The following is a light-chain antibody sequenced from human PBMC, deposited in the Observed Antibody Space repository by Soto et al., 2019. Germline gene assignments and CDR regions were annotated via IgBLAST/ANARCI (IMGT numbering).Light chain of an antibody. Sequence: QSVLTQPPSASGTPGQRVTFSCSGTSSNIGSGTVNWYQQLPGTAPRLLIYNDNQRPSGVPVRFSGSKSGTSASLAISGLESEDEADYYCESWYVALSGLYVFGTGTKLTVL. J-gene: IGLJ1*01. CDR3: ESWYVALSGLYV. CDR1: SSNIGSGT. CDR2: NDN. V-gene: IGLV1-44*01.